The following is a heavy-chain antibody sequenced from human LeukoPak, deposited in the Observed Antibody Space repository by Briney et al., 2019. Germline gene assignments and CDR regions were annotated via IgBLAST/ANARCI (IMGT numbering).Heavy chain of an antibody. CDR2: INERATII. V-gene: IGHV3-74*01. D-gene: IGHD3-16*01. CDR1: GFTFSNYW. CDR3: VRDLILVWTPGDDFDH. J-gene: IGHJ4*02. Sequence: GGSLRLACAASGFTFSNYWMHWVRQAPGKGLEWVSRINERATIISYADSVKGRFTISRENARNTLYLQMNSLTAEDTAVYYCVRDLILVWTPGDDFDHWGQGTLVTVSS.